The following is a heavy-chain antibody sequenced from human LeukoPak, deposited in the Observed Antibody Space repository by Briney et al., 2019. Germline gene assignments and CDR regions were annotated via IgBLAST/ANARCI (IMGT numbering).Heavy chain of an antibody. J-gene: IGHJ5*02. CDR3: ARVQSRLSWFDP. Sequence: SETLSLTCTVSGYSMSSGYYWGWIRQPPEGGLEWIGSMYHTGSTYYNPSLKSRVTIPVDTSKNQFSLKLSSVPAADTAVYYCARVQSRLSWFDPWGQGTLVTVSS. CDR1: GYSMSSGYY. CDR2: MYHTGST. V-gene: IGHV4-38-2*02.